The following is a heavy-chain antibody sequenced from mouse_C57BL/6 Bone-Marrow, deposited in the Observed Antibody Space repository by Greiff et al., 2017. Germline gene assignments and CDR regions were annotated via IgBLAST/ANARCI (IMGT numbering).Heavy chain of an antibody. Sequence: EVKVVESGGGLVQPGGSLKLSCAASGFTFSDYYMYWVRQTPEKRLEWVAYISNGGGSTYYPDTVKGRFTISRDNAKNTLYLQMSRLKSEDTAMYYCARHDYDGYAMDYWGQGTSVTVSS. D-gene: IGHD2-4*01. J-gene: IGHJ4*01. CDR3: ARHDYDGYAMDY. CDR1: GFTFSDYY. CDR2: ISNGGGST. V-gene: IGHV5-12*01.